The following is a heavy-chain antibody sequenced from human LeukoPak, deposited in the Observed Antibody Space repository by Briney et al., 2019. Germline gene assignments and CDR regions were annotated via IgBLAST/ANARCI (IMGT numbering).Heavy chain of an antibody. CDR2: INSDGRST. V-gene: IGHV3-74*01. J-gene: IGHJ4*02. CDR3: ALSREAAGTVFYD. Sequence: PGRSLRLSCAASGFTLSSYWMHWVRQAPGQGLGWVSRINSDGRSTTYADSGKGRFTITSNNAKNTLYLQMNSLRAEDSAVYYCALSREAAGTVFYDWGQGTLVTLSS. CDR1: GFTLSSYW. D-gene: IGHD6-13*01.